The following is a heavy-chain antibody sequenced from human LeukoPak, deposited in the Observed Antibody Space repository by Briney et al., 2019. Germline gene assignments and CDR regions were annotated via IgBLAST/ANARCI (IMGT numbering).Heavy chain of an antibody. CDR2: IYYSGST. D-gene: IGHD3-10*01. J-gene: IGHJ3*02. CDR3: ARGGGVIIANAFDI. V-gene: IGHV4-59*01. CDR1: GGSICSYY. Sequence: SETLSLTCTVSGGSICSYYWSWIRQPPGKGLEWIGYIYYSGSTNYNPSLKSRVTISVDTSKNQFSLKLSSVTAADTAVYYCARGGGVIIANAFDIWGQGTMVTVSS.